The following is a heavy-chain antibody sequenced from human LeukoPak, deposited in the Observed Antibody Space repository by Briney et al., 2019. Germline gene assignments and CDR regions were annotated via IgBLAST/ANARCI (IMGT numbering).Heavy chain of an antibody. V-gene: IGHV3-23*01. D-gene: IGHD3-10*01. CDR1: GFTFSSYA. Sequence: PGGSLRLSCAASGFTFSSYAMSWVRQAPGKGLEWVSAISGSGGSTYYADSVKGRFTISRDNSKNTLHLQMNSLRAEVTAVDYCARGSSRGYGGQGTLVTVSS. J-gene: IGHJ4*02. CDR2: ISGSGGST. CDR3: ARGSSRGY.